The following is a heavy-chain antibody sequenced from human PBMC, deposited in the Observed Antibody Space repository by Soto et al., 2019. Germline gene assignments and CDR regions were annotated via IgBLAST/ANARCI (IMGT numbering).Heavy chain of an antibody. CDR3: ARGRYYYDSSGSPPDAFDI. V-gene: IGHV1-2*04. Sequence: ASVKVSCKASGYTFTGYYMHWVRQAPGQGLEWMGWINPNSGGTNYAQKFQGWVTMTRDTSISTAYMELSRLRSDDTAVCYCARGRYYYDSSGSPPDAFDIWGQGTMVTVSS. J-gene: IGHJ3*02. D-gene: IGHD3-22*01. CDR2: INPNSGGT. CDR1: GYTFTGYY.